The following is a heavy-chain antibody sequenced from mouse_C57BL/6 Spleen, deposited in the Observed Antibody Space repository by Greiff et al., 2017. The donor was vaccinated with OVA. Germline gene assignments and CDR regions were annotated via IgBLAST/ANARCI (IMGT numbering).Heavy chain of an antibody. D-gene: IGHD2-4*01. CDR1: GYTFTSYW. J-gene: IGHJ2*01. Sequence: QVQLQQPGTELVKPGASVKLSCKASGYTFTSYWMHWVKQRPGQGLEWIGHINPSNGGTTYNEKFTGKATLTVAKSSSTAYMQLSSLTYEDSAVYYGARRRIYYEYDGFDYWGQGTTLTVAS. CDR3: ARRRIYYEYDGFDY. CDR2: INPSNGGT. V-gene: IGHV1-53*01.